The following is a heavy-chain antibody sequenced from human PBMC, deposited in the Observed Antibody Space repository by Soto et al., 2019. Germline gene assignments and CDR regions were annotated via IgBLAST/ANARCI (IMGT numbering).Heavy chain of an antibody. CDR2: ISWNSGSI. J-gene: IGHJ2*01. D-gene: IGHD5-18*01. CDR1: GFTFDDYA. Sequence: LRLSCAASGFTFDDYAMHWVRQAPGKGLEWVSGISWNSGSIGYADSVKGRFTISRDNAKNSLYLQMNSLRAEDTALYYCAKDNGYSYGAIWYFDLWGRGTLVTVSS. CDR3: AKDNGYSYGAIWYFDL. V-gene: IGHV3-9*01.